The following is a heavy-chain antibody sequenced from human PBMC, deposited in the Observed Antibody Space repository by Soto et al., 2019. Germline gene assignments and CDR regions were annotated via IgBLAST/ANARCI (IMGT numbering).Heavy chain of an antibody. Sequence: GASVKVSCKASGYTFTSYAMHWVRQAPGQRLEWMGWINAGNGNTKYSQKFQGRVTITRDTSASTAYMELSSLRSEDTAVYYCARTLGVPAAMYYFDCWGQGALVTVSS. CDR2: INAGNGNT. D-gene: IGHD2-2*01. CDR3: ARTLGVPAAMYYFDC. V-gene: IGHV1-3*01. J-gene: IGHJ4*02. CDR1: GYTFTSYA.